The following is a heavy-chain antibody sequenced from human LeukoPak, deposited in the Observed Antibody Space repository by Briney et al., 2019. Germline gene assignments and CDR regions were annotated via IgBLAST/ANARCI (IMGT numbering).Heavy chain of an antibody. V-gene: IGHV4-59*01. D-gene: IGHD3-22*01. CDR3: ASTARWLSFDS. CDR1: GGSINSLH. J-gene: IGHJ4*02. Sequence: PSETLSLTCSVSGGSINSLHWSWIRQPPGKGLEWIGFISYSVSTNYDPSLKSRVTISLDRPKNQVSLKLSSVTPADTAVYHCASTARWLSFDSWGPGIVVTVSA. CDR2: ISYSVST.